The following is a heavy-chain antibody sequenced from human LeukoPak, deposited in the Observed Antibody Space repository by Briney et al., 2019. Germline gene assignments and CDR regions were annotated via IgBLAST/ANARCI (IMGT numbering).Heavy chain of an antibody. J-gene: IGHJ4*02. CDR2: IYYSGST. CDR1: GGSISSSSYY. CDR3: ARSNVWGSYRSPLRYFDY. D-gene: IGHD3-16*02. Sequence: SETLSLTCTVSGGSISSSSYYWGWIRQPPGKGLEWIGSIYYSGSTYYNPSLKSRVTISVDTSKNQFSLKLSSVTAADTAVYYCARSNVWGSYRSPLRYFDYWGQGTLVTVSS. V-gene: IGHV4-39*07.